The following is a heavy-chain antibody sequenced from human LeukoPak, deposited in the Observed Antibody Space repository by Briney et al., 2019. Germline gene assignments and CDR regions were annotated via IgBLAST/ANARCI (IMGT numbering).Heavy chain of an antibody. CDR2: IYHSGST. D-gene: IGHD3-10*01. CDR3: ANLYGSGPLWYFDL. Sequence: SETLSLTCAVSGGSIDVVNYYWSWFRQPPGKGLEWIGYIYHSGSTYYNLSLKNRITISIDTSKNQFSLQLTSVTAADTAVYYCANLYGSGPLWYFDLWGRGTLVTVSS. J-gene: IGHJ2*01. V-gene: IGHV4-30-2*01. CDR1: GGSIDVVNYY.